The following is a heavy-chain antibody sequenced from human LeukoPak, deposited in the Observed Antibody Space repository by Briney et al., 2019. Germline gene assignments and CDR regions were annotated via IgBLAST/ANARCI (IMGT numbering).Heavy chain of an antibody. D-gene: IGHD3-3*02. Sequence: SETLSLTCAVSGGSISYSYWWSWVRQPPGKGPEWIGEIYHSGSSNYNPSLKSRVTMSVDKSKNQFSLKLTSVTAADTAVYYCATFFQGTFDYWGQGALVTVSS. CDR2: IYHSGSS. J-gene: IGHJ4*02. V-gene: IGHV4-4*02. CDR1: GGSISYSYW. CDR3: ATFFQGTFDY.